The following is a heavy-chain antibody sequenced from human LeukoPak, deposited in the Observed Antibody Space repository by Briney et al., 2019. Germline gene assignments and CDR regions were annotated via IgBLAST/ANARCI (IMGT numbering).Heavy chain of an antibody. CDR3: AKYCTSDACQHRDFDD. CDR1: GFTFSTYG. CDR2: ISGGGGTR. J-gene: IGHJ4*02. D-gene: IGHD2-8*02. Sequence: TGGSLRLSCAASGFTFSTYGMSWVRQAPGKGLDWVSVISGGGGTRYYADSVKGRFTISRDNSKNTLYLQMNSLRAEDTAVYYCAKYCTSDACQHRDFDDWGQGTLVTVSS. V-gene: IGHV3-23*01.